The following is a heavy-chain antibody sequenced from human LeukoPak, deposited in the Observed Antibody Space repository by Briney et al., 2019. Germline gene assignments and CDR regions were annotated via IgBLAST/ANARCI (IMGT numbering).Heavy chain of an antibody. CDR2: IDTYHADT. CDR1: GYTFGSFG. V-gene: IGHV1-18*01. CDR3: ARDPLRFGELLGYFDY. J-gene: IGHJ4*02. D-gene: IGHD3-10*01. Sequence: ASVKVSCKTSGYTFGSFGITWVRRAPGQGLEWMGWIDTYHADTKSAQKFQGRLTMTTDTSTSTASLELRSLTSDDTAVYYCARDPLRFGELLGYFDYWGQGTLVTVSS.